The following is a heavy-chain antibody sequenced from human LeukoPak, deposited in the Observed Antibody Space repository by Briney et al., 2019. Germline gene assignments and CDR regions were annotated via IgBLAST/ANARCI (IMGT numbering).Heavy chain of an antibody. J-gene: IGHJ6*03. CDR3: ARDNQYYYGSGSFLWYYYMDV. Sequence: GGSLRLSCAASGFTFSSYSMNWVRQAPGKGLEWVSSIRSSSSYIYYADSVKGRFTISRDNAKNSLYLQMNSLRAEDTAVYYCARDNQYYYGSGSFLWYYYMDVWGKGTTVTISS. CDR1: GFTFSSYS. CDR2: IRSSSSYI. V-gene: IGHV3-21*01. D-gene: IGHD3-10*01.